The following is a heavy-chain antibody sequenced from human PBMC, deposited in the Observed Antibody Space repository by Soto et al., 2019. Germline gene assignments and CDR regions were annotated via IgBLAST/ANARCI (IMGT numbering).Heavy chain of an antibody. J-gene: IGHJ2*01. CDR1: GFTFSSYA. CDR3: AKTPRFSWYFDL. V-gene: IGHV3-23*01. Sequence: EVQLLESGGGLVQPGGSLRLSCAASGFTFSSYAMSWVRQAPGKGLEWVSAISGSGGSTYYADSVKGRFTISRENSKNTLYLQMNSLRAEDTAVYYCAKTPRFSWYFDLWGRGTLVTVSS. CDR2: ISGSGGST.